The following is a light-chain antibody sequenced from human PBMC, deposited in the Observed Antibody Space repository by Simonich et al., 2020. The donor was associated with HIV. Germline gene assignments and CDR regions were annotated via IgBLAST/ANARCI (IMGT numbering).Light chain of an antibody. Sequence: DIQLTQSPSFLSASVGDRLTITCRASQGISSYLAWYQQKPGKAPKLLIYDASTIQSGVPSRFSGSGSGTEFTLTISSLQPDDFATYYCQQYNGYSLTFGGGTKVEIK. CDR2: DAS. CDR1: QGISSY. CDR3: QQYNGYSLT. J-gene: IGKJ4*01. V-gene: IGKV1-9*01.